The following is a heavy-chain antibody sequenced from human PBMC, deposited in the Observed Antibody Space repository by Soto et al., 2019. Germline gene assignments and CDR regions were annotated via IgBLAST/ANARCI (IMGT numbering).Heavy chain of an antibody. V-gene: IGHV4-59*01. D-gene: IGHD3-22*01. J-gene: IGHJ4*02. CDR2: IYYSGST. Sequence: ETLSLTCTVSGGSISSYYWSWIRQPPGKGLEWIGYIYYSGSTNYNPSLKSRVTISVDTSKNQFSLKLSFVTAADTAVYYCARAGEYYDSSGYYPPAYWGQGTLVTVSS. CDR1: GGSISSYY. CDR3: ARAGEYYDSSGYYPPAY.